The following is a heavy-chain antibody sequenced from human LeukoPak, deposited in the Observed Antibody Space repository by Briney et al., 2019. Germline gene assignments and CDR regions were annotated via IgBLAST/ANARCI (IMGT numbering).Heavy chain of an antibody. CDR2: ISGRTGAT. CDR1: GFTFTTNA. D-gene: IGHD5-12*01. CDR3: AKCGNSGCHLIDY. V-gene: IGHV3-23*01. J-gene: IGHJ4*02. Sequence: QPGGSLRLSCAASGFTFTTNAMSWVRQAPGKGLEWVSAISGRTGATYYADSEKGRFTISRDNSKSTLYLQMDSLRAEDTAVYYCAKCGNSGCHLIDYWGQGTLVTVLS.